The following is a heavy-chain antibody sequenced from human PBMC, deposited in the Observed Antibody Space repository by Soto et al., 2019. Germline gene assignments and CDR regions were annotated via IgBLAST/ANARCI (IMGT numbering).Heavy chain of an antibody. CDR2: IIPMFGTA. D-gene: IGHD3-22*01. CDR1: GDTFSSYA. CDR3: ARVGPAHYYDSSGYYSPLDY. V-gene: IGHV1-69*01. Sequence: QVQLVQSGAEVKKPGSSVKVSCKASGDTFSSYAINWVRQAPGQGLEWMGGIIPMFGTANYEQKFKGRVTITAGESTSTVYMELSSVRSEDTAVYYCARVGPAHYYDSSGYYSPLDYWGQGTLVTVSS. J-gene: IGHJ4*02.